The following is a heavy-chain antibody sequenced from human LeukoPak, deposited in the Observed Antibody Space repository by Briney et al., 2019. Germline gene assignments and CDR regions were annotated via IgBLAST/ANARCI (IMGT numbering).Heavy chain of an antibody. J-gene: IGHJ5*02. Sequence: ASVKVSCKASGYTFTGYYMHWVRQAPGQGLEWMGWINPNCGGTNYAQKFQGRVTMTRDTSISTAYMELSRLRSDDTAVYYCARDFFPHYYDRSGLDPWGQGTLVTVSS. V-gene: IGHV1-2*02. CDR2: INPNCGGT. CDR1: GYTFTGYY. D-gene: IGHD3-22*01. CDR3: ARDFFPHYYDRSGLDP.